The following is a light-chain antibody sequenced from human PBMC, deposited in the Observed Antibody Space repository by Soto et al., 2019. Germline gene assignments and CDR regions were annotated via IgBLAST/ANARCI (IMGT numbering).Light chain of an antibody. CDR1: QSVAGN. J-gene: IGKJ1*01. V-gene: IGKV3-20*01. CDR3: QQYGNSPQT. CDR2: GAS. Sequence: EIVMTQSPATLSVSPGETATLSCRASQSVAGNLAWYQQKPGQAPRLLIYGASSRATGIPNRFSGSGSGTDFTLTISRLEPEDFAVYYCQQYGNSPQTFGQGTKVDI.